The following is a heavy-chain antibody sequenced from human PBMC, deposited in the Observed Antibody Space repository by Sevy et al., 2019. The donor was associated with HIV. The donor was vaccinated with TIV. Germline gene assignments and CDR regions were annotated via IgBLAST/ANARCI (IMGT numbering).Heavy chain of an antibody. CDR1: EFTFSSYW. V-gene: IGHV3-7*03. CDR2: IKQDGSEK. Sequence: GGSLRLSCAASEFTFSSYWMSWVRQAPGKGLEWVANIKQDGSEKYYVDSVKGRFTISRDNAKNSLFLEMNSLRAEDTAVYYCARDPGGRDWFDPWGQGTLVTVSS. D-gene: IGHD2-15*01. J-gene: IGHJ5*02. CDR3: ARDPGGRDWFDP.